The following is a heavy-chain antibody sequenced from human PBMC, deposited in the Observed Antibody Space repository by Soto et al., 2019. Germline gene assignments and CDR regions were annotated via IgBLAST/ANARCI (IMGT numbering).Heavy chain of an antibody. J-gene: IGHJ4*02. CDR3: ARQHYYDSSGYYGDY. CDR1: GGTFSSYA. D-gene: IGHD3-22*01. CDR2: IIPIFGTA. Sequence: ASVKVSCKASGGTFSSYAISWVRQAPGQGLEWMGGIIPIFGTANYAQKFQGRVTITADESTSTAYMELSSLRSEDTAVYYCARQHYYDSSGYYGDYWGQGTLVTVSS. V-gene: IGHV1-69*13.